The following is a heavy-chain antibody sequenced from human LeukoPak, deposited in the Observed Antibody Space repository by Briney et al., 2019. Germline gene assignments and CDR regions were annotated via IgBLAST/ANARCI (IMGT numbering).Heavy chain of an antibody. V-gene: IGHV4-59*01. J-gene: IGHJ5*02. Sequence: ASETLSLTCTVSGGTIGSSYWHWVRQPPGKALEWIGYIYYSGSTAYNPSLKSRITMSVDTSKNRFSLNMWSVTAADTAVYYCARDPYSSGYYASFDPWGQGTLVTVSS. CDR2: IYYSGST. CDR1: GGTIGSSY. CDR3: ARDPYSSGYYASFDP. D-gene: IGHD5-12*01.